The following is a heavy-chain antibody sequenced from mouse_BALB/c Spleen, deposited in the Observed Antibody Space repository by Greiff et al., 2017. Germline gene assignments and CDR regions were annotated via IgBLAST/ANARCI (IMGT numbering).Heavy chain of an antibody. CDR1: GYTFTSYY. D-gene: IGHD1-2*01. J-gene: IGHJ3*01. CDR2: INPSNGGT. V-gene: IGHV1S81*02. Sequence: VQLQQSGAELVKPGASVKLSCKASGYTFTSYYMYWVKQRPGQGLEWIGEINPSNGGTNFNEKFKSKATLTVDKSSSTAYMQLSSLTSEDSAVYYCTRSGAATDFADWGQGTLVTVSA. CDR3: TRSGAATDFAD.